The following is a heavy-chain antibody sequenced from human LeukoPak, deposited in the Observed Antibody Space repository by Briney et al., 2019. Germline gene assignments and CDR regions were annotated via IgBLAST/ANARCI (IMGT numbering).Heavy chain of an antibody. Sequence: PSETLSLTCAVYGGSFSGYYWSWIRQPPGKGLEWIGEINHSGSTNYNPSLKSRVTISVDTSKNQFSLKLSSVTAADTAVYYCARGCVVATTNWLDPWGQGTLVTVSS. D-gene: IGHD5-12*01. CDR2: INHSGST. V-gene: IGHV4-34*01. CDR1: GGSFSGYY. J-gene: IGHJ5*02. CDR3: ARGCVVATTNWLDP.